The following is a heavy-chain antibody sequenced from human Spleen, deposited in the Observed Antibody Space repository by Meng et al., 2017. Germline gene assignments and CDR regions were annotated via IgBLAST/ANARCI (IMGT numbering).Heavy chain of an antibody. V-gene: IGHV3-15*01. CDR1: GFTFSSAW. CDR2: IKSKGDGGTT. Sequence: EVQLVESGGVLVKHGESLTLSLFASGFTFSSAWMNWVRQSPGQGLEWVGRIKSKGDGGTTDYTAPVKGRFTISRDDAENTLYLHMNSLKIEDTAVYYCAADVPSPLSQIDYWGQGILVTVSS. CDR3: AADVPSPLSQIDY. J-gene: IGHJ4*02. D-gene: IGHD2-2*01.